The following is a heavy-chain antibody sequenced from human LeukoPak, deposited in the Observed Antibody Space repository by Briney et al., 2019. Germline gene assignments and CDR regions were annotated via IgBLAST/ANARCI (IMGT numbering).Heavy chain of an antibody. CDR1: GYTSTSYD. D-gene: IGHD3-10*01. V-gene: IGHV1-8*01. J-gene: IGHJ4*02. CDR2: MNPNSGNT. CDR3: ARIRGRVHGSGSYWLGY. Sequence: ASVKVSCKASGYTSTSYDINWVRQATGQGLEWMGWMNPNSGNTGYAQKFQGRVTMTRNTSISTAYMELSSLRSEDTAVYYCARIRGRVHGSGSYWLGYWGQGTLVTVSS.